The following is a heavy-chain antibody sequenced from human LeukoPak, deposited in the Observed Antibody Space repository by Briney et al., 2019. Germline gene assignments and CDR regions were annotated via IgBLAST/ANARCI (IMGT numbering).Heavy chain of an antibody. J-gene: IGHJ5*02. V-gene: IGHV4-39*01. D-gene: IGHD1-14*01. Sequence: PSETLSLTCTVSGGSISSSSYYWGWIRQPPGKGLEWIGSIYYSGSTYYNPSLKSRVTISVDTSKNQFSLKLSSVTAAGTAVYYCARSDPPPTTTGNWFDPWGQGTLVTVSS. CDR3: ARSDPPPTTTGNWFDP. CDR1: GGSISSSSYY. CDR2: IYYSGST.